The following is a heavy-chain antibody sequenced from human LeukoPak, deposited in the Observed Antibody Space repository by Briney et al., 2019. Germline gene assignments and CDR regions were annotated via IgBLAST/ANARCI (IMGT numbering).Heavy chain of an antibody. CDR2: IYYSGGT. CDR3: ARDSGSSWRHDAFDI. D-gene: IGHD6-13*01. Sequence: SETLSLTCTVSGGSISSYYWSWIRQPPGKGLEWIGYIYYSGGTNYNPSLKSRVTISVDTSKNQFSLKLSSVTAADTAVYYCARDSGSSWRHDAFDIWGQGTMVTVSS. V-gene: IGHV4-59*01. CDR1: GGSISSYY. J-gene: IGHJ3*02.